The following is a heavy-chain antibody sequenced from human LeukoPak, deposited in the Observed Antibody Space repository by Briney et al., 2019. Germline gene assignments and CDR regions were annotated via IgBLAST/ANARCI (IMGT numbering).Heavy chain of an antibody. CDR3: ARHNPPYLHSSGFGY. Sequence: PSETLSLTCTVSGXSISSSSYFWGWIRQPPGKGLEWIGSIYYSGSTYYNPSLKSRVTVSVDTSKNQFSLKLSSVTAADTAVYYCARHNPPYLHSSGFGYWGQGTLVTVSS. CDR1: GXSISSSSYF. J-gene: IGHJ4*02. CDR2: IYYSGST. D-gene: IGHD6-19*01. V-gene: IGHV4-39*01.